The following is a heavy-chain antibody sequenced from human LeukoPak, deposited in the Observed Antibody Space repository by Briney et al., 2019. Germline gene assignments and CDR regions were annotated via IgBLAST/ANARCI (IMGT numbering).Heavy chain of an antibody. CDR3: AKGDKPVIAMVKFDY. J-gene: IGHJ4*02. V-gene: IGHV3-23*01. D-gene: IGHD5-18*01. CDR2: ISGSGTNT. CDR1: GFTFSSYA. Sequence: GGSLRLSCAASGFTFSSYAMNWVRQAPGKGREWVSGISGSGTNTYYADSVKGRFTISRDNSKNTLYMQMNSLRAEDTAVYYCAKGDKPVIAMVKFDYWGQGNLVTVSS.